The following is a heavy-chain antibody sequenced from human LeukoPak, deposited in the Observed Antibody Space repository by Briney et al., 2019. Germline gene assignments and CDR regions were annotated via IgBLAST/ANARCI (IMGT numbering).Heavy chain of an antibody. CDR3: ARDRTDIVVVVAAKGPSYYYGMDV. CDR1: GFTFSSYS. V-gene: IGHV3-21*01. J-gene: IGHJ6*02. CDR2: ISSSSSYI. Sequence: GGPLRLSCAASGFTFSSYSMNWVRQAPGKGLEWVSSISSSSSYIYYADSVKGRFTISRDNAKNSLYLQMNSLRAEDTAVYYCARDRTDIVVVVAAKGPSYYYGMDVWGQGTTVTVSS. D-gene: IGHD2-15*01.